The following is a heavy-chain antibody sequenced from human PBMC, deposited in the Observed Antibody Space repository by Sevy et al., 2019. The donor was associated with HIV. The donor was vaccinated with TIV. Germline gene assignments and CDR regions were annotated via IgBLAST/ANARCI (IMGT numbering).Heavy chain of an antibody. CDR2: ISSSSSYI. D-gene: IGHD1-26*01. CDR1: GFTFSSYS. CDR3: AGQVCELLSAVFDY. J-gene: IGHJ4*02. Sequence: GGSLRLSCAASGFTFSSYSMNWVRQAPGKGLEWVSSISSSSSYIYYADSVKGRFTISRDNAKNSLYLQMNSLRAEDTAVYYCAGQVCELLSAVFDYWGQGTLVTVSS. V-gene: IGHV3-21*01.